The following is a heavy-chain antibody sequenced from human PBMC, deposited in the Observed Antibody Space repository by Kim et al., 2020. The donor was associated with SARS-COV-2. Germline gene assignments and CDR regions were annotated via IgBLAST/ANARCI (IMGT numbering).Heavy chain of an antibody. Sequence: SVKVSCKASGGSFNNYAVSWVRQAPGQGLEWMGGIVPIFGSAIYAQKFQGRVTITADESTSTVYMDLKSLIPDDTAVYFCASTVTTSYWLFDLWGRGTLVSVSS. CDR2: IVPIFGSA. J-gene: IGHJ2*01. V-gene: IGHV1-69*13. CDR3: ASTVTTSYWLFDL. CDR1: GGSFNNYA. D-gene: IGHD4-17*01.